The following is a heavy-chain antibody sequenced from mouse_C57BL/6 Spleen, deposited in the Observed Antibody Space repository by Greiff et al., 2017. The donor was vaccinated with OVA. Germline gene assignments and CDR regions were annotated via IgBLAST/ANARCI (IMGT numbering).Heavy chain of an antibody. CDR3: ARHGSYAMDY. D-gene: IGHD2-2*01. V-gene: IGHV1-64*01. J-gene: IGHJ4*01. CDR1: GYTFTSYW. Sequence: VQLQQPGAELVKPGASVKLSCKASGYTFTSYWMHWVKQRPGQGLEWIGMIHPNSGSTNYNEKFKSKATLTVDKSSSTAYMQLSSLSSEDSAVYYCARHGSYAMDYWGQGTSVTVSS. CDR2: IHPNSGST.